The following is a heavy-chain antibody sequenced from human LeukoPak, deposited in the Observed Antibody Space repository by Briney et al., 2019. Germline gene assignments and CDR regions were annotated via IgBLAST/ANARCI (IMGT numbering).Heavy chain of an antibody. D-gene: IGHD6-13*01. V-gene: IGHV3-23*01. CDR3: ARERGQTSAGKGLGY. CDR1: GFTFSSYA. Sequence: GGSLRLSCAASGFTFSSYAMSWVRQAPGKGLEWVSAISGSGDNTYYADSVKGRFTISRDNSKNTLYLQMNSLRAEDTAVYYCARERGQTSAGKGLGYWGQGTLVTVSS. J-gene: IGHJ4*02. CDR2: ISGSGDNT.